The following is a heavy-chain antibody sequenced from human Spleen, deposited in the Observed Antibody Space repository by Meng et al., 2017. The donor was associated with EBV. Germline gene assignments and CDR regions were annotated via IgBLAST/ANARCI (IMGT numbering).Heavy chain of an antibody. CDR2: INEHGSIT. J-gene: IGHJ4*02. CDR3: ARDLVGEYDF. Sequence: VHVVESGGVLVQPGGSLRLSCAASGFTFSSYWMHWVRQAPGKGPMWVSRINEHGSITTYADSVNGRFTISRDNAKDTLYLQMNSLRDEDTAIYYCARDLVGEYDFWGQGTLVTVSS. D-gene: IGHD2/OR15-2a*01. CDR1: GFTFSSYW. V-gene: IGHV3-74*03.